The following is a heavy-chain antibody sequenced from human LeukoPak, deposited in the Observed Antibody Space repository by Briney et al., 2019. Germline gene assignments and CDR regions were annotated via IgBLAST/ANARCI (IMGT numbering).Heavy chain of an antibody. Sequence: PSETLSLTCTVSGGSISSSSYYWGWIRQPPGKGLEWIGSIYYSGSTNYNPSLKSRVTISVDKSKNQFSLKLSSVTAADTAVYYCARDPEGMVRISYYFDYWGQGTLVTVSS. CDR1: GGSISSSSYY. J-gene: IGHJ4*02. CDR2: IYYSGST. V-gene: IGHV4-39*07. D-gene: IGHD5-18*01. CDR3: ARDPEGMVRISYYFDY.